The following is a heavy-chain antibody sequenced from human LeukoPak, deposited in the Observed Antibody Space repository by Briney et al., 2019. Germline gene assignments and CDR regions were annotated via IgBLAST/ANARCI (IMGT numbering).Heavy chain of an antibody. CDR3: ATYQVGATTLDY. CDR2: FDPEDGET. V-gene: IGHV1-24*01. Sequence: HWXXQAPGKGLEXMGGFDPEDGETIYAQKFQGRVTMTEDTSTDTAYMELSSLRSEDTAVYYCATYQVGATTLDYWGQGTLVTVSS. J-gene: IGHJ4*02. D-gene: IGHD1-26*01.